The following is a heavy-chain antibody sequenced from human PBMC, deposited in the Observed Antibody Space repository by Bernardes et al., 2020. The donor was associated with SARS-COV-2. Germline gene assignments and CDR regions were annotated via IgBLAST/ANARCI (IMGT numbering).Heavy chain of an antibody. Sequence: VGSLSLSCVASGFTFSSYGMHWVRQAPGKGLEWVAATSHDGSNKYYADSMMGRFTISRDNSKSTLYLQMSTLRDADTAVYYCAKEGTYRRFDYWGQGTLVAVAS. D-gene: IGHD4-4*01. CDR1: GFTFSSYG. CDR2: TSHDGSNK. CDR3: AKEGTYRRFDY. J-gene: IGHJ4*02. V-gene: IGHV3-30*18.